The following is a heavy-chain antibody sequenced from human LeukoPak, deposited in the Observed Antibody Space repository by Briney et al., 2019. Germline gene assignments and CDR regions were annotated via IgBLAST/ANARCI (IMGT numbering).Heavy chain of an antibody. Sequence: SVKVSCKASGGTFSSYAISWVRQAPGQGLEWMGGIIPIFGTANYAQKFQGRVTITTDESTSTAYMELSSLRSEDTAVYYCARDLGIAVAGIVRTQSWFDPWGQGTLVTVSS. CDR2: IIPIFGTA. CDR3: ARDLGIAVAGIVRTQSWFDP. CDR1: GGTFSSYA. J-gene: IGHJ5*02. V-gene: IGHV1-69*05. D-gene: IGHD6-19*01.